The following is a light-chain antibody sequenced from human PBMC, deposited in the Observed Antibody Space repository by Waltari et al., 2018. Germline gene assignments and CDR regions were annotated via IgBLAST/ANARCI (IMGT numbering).Light chain of an antibody. V-gene: IGKV3-11*01. Sequence: EIELTQSPATLSLSPGERATLSCRASQSVSTSLAWYQQKPGQAPRLLIHDASNRATGTPARFSGSWSGTDFTLTIGSLEPEDFAVYYCQQHGKWPLSFGGGTKVEI. J-gene: IGKJ4*01. CDR1: QSVSTS. CDR3: QQHGKWPLS. CDR2: DAS.